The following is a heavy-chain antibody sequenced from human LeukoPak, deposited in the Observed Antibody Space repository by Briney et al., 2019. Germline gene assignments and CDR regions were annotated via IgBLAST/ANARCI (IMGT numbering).Heavy chain of an antibody. CDR2: ISSTGTTK. D-gene: IGHD3-10*01. V-gene: IGHV3-11*04. CDR3: ARDIMVRGVEFDY. CDR1: GFIFSDYY. Sequence: PGGSLRLSCAASGFIFSDYYMSWIRQAPGKGLEWVSYISSTGTTKNYADSVKGRFTISRDNAKNSLYLQMNSLRAEDTAVYYCARDIMVRGVEFDYWGQGTLATVSS. J-gene: IGHJ4*02.